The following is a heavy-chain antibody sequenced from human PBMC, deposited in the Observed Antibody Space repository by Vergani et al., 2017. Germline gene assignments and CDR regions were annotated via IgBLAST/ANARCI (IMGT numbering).Heavy chain of an antibody. D-gene: IGHD1-26*01. CDR3: AKDXIVGATMLRRAGKGRLYYFDY. CDR2: ISYDGSNK. J-gene: IGHJ4*02. V-gene: IGHV3-30*18. CDR1: GFTFSSYG. Sequence: QVQLVESGGGVVQPGRSLRLSCAASGFTFSSYGMHWVRQAPGKGLEWVAVISYDGSNKYYADSVKGRFTISRDNSKNTLYLQMNSLRAEDTAVYYCAKDXIVGATMLRRAGKGRLYYFDYWGQGTLVTVSS.